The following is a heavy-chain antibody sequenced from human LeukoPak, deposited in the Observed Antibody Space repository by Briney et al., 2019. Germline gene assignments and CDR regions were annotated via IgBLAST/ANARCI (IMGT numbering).Heavy chain of an antibody. CDR3: ARGVRSRSSWFDP. D-gene: IGHD2-2*01. J-gene: IGHJ5*02. CDR2: INPNGGGT. CDR1: GYTFTGYS. Sequence: ASVKVSCKTSGYTFTGYSMHWVRQAPGQGLEWMGWINPNGGGTNFAQKFQGRVTMTGDTSISTAYMELSRLRSDDTAIYYCARGVRSRSSWFDPWGQGTLVTVSS. V-gene: IGHV1-2*02.